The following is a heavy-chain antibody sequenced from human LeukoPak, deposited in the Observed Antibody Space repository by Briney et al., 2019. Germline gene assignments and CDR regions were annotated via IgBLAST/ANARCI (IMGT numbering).Heavy chain of an antibody. CDR1: GYTFTNYG. J-gene: IGHJ3*01. CDR3: ARDSVAAVAPDAFHV. V-gene: IGHV1-18*01. CDR2: IGAYNTDA. Sequence: PSVKVSCKASGYTFTNYGISWVRQAPGQGLEWMGWIGAYNTDAHYAQKIQGRVTMTTDTSTGTAYMELRSLRSDDTAVYYCARDSVAAVAPDAFHVWGQGTMVTVSS. D-gene: IGHD6-13*01.